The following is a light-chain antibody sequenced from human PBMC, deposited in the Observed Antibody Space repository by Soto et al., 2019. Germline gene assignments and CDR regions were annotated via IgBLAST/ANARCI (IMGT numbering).Light chain of an antibody. V-gene: IGKV3-20*01. J-gene: IGKJ4*01. Sequence: EIVLTQSPGTLSLSPGERATLSCRASQSVRSTYLAWYQQKPGQAPRLLIYGASSRATGIPDRFSGSGSGTDFTLTISRLETEDFAVYYCQQYANSPLTFGGGTKVEIK. CDR3: QQYANSPLT. CDR2: GAS. CDR1: QSVRSTY.